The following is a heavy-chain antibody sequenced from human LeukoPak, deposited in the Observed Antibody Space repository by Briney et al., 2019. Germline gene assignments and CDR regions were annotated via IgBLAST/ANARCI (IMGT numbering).Heavy chain of an antibody. V-gene: IGHV3-21*04. CDR1: GFTFSSYS. J-gene: IGHJ4*02. Sequence: GGSLRLSCAASGFTFSSYSMNWVRQAPGKGLEWVSSISSSSSYIYYADSVKGRFTISRDNAKNSLYLQMNSLRAEDTAVYYCAREDRMRGGVFDYWGQGTLVTVSS. CDR2: ISSSSSYI. D-gene: IGHD2-8*01. CDR3: AREDRMRGGVFDY.